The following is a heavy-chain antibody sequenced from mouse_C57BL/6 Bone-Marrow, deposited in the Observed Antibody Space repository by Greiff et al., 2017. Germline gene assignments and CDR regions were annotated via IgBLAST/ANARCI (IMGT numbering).Heavy chain of an antibody. J-gene: IGHJ3*01. Sequence: EVKVVESGGGLVQPGGSLKLSCAASGFTFSDYYMYWVRQTPEKRLEWVAYISNGGGSTYYPDTVKGRFTISRDNAKNTLYLQRSRLKSEDTALYYCARPEFAYWGQGTLVTVSA. CDR2: ISNGGGST. CDR1: GFTFSDYY. CDR3: ARPEFAY. V-gene: IGHV5-12*01.